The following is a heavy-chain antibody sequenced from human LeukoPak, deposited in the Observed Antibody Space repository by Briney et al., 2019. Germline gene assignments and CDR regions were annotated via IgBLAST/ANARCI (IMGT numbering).Heavy chain of an antibody. D-gene: IGHD6-13*01. CDR2: ISSSSSYI. CDR1: GFTFSSYS. J-gene: IGHJ4*02. Sequence: GGSLRLSCAASGFTFSSYSMNWVRQAPGKGLEWVSSISSSSSYIYYADSVKGRFTISRDNAKNSLYLQMNSLRTEDTAVYYCAQGGYSSSWYGDYWGQGTLVTVSS. CDR3: AQGGYSSSWYGDY. V-gene: IGHV3-21*01.